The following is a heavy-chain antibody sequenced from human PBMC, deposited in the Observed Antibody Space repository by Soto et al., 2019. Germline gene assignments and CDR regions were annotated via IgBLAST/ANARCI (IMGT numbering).Heavy chain of an antibody. Sequence: GGSLRLSCTASGCTCVDYAMSWVRQAPGKGLEWVSVIYSGGSTYYADSVKGRFTISRDNSKNTLYLQMNSLRAEDTAVYYCARDMVRGMDVWGQGTTVTVSS. J-gene: IGHJ6*02. V-gene: IGHV3-66*01. CDR1: GCTCVDYA. D-gene: IGHD3-10*01. CDR3: ARDMVRGMDV. CDR2: IYSGGST.